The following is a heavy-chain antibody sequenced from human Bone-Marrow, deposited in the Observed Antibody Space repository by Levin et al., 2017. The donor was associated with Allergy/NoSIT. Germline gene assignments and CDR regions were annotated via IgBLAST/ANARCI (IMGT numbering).Heavy chain of an antibody. CDR1: GITLSTYN. Sequence: GGSLRLSCAASGITLSTYNMHWVRQAPGKGLEWVAVISFDGSSQSYADSVKGRFTISRDDSKNTVYLHMNSLRVEDTAVYYCANPMVGVDSWGQGTLVTVSS. CDR3: ANPMVGVDS. J-gene: IGHJ4*02. D-gene: IGHD3-10*02. V-gene: IGHV3-30*18. CDR2: ISFDGSSQ.